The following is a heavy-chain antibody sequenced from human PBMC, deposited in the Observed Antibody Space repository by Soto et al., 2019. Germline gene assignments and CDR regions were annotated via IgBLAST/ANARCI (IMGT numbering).Heavy chain of an antibody. J-gene: IGHJ5*02. Sequence: ASVKVSCKASGYTFTSYYIQWVRQSPGQGLDWIGIIHPSGGSTNYAQKFQGRVTMTRDTSTSTVYMELSSLRSEDTAVYYCARDWRSDYYDSSGPNWFDPWGQGTLVTVSS. CDR2: IHPSGGST. D-gene: IGHD3-22*01. V-gene: IGHV1-46*01. CDR1: GYTFTSYY. CDR3: ARDWRSDYYDSSGPNWFDP.